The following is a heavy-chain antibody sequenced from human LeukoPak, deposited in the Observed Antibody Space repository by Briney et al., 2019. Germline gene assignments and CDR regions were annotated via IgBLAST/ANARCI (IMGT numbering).Heavy chain of an antibody. CDR2: ISASGVMT. CDR1: GFTFNDYA. Sequence: GGSLRLSCAASGFTFNDYAMTWVRQAPGKGLEWVSSISASGVMTYYADSVKGRFTVSRDNSKNSLYLQMSSLTAADTAVYYCAKDRSIGTYYTFDHWGQGTLVTVSS. J-gene: IGHJ4*02. V-gene: IGHV3-23*01. D-gene: IGHD1-26*01. CDR3: AKDRSIGTYYTFDH.